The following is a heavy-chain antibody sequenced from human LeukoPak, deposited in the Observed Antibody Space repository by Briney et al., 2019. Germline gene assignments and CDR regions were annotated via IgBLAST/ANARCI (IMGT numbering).Heavy chain of an antibody. Sequence: ASVKVSCKASGHTFTSYGISWVRQAPGQGLEWMGWISAYNGNTNYAQKLQGRVTMTTDTSTSTAYMELRSLRSDDTAVYYCARVMGSYSRSWFDPWGQGTLVTVSS. D-gene: IGHD3-10*01. CDR1: GHTFTSYG. CDR2: ISAYNGNT. CDR3: ARVMGSYSRSWFDP. J-gene: IGHJ5*02. V-gene: IGHV1-18*01.